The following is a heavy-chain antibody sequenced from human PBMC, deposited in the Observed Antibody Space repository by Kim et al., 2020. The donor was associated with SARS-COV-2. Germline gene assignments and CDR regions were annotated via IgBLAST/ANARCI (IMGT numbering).Heavy chain of an antibody. Sequence: CQGRVTITRDTSASTAYMELSSLRSEDTAVYYCARDRLVGSSGWQNWFDPWGQGTLVTVSS. J-gene: IGHJ5*02. D-gene: IGHD6-19*01. V-gene: IGHV1-3*01. CDR3: ARDRLVGSSGWQNWFDP.